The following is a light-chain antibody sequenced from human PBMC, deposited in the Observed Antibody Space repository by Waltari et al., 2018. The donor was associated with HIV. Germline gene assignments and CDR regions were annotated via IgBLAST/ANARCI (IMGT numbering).Light chain of an antibody. CDR2: DAS. CDR1: QSVSIY. Sequence: EIVLTQSPATLSLSPGDRATLSCSASQSVSIYLAWYQQKPGQPPRLLIYDASNRATAIPARFSGSGSGTDFTLTISSLEPEDFAVYYCQQRSRWPPAYTFGQGTKLEIK. J-gene: IGKJ2*01. V-gene: IGKV3-11*01. CDR3: QQRSRWPPAYT.